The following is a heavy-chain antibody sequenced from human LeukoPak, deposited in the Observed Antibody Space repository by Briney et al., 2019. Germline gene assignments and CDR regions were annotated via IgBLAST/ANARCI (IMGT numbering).Heavy chain of an antibody. CDR3: ARTYYDFWSGFQDAFDI. CDR1: GGSFSSYS. CDR2: INHSGST. V-gene: IGHV4-34*01. Sequence: PSETLSLTCAVYGGSFSSYSWSWIRQPPGKGLQWIAEINHSGSTYYNPSLKSRVTISVDTSKNQFSLKLSSVTAADTAVYYCARTYYDFWSGFQDAFDIWGEGTMVTVSS. D-gene: IGHD3-3*01. J-gene: IGHJ3*02.